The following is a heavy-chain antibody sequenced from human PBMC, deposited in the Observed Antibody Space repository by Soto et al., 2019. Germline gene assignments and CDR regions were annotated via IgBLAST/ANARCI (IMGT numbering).Heavy chain of an antibody. CDR3: AKDRGIVVVVAATGAKD. V-gene: IGHV3-23*01. J-gene: IGHJ4*02. D-gene: IGHD2-15*01. CDR2: ISGSGGST. Sequence: EVQLLESGGGLIEPGGSLRLSCAASGFTFSSYAMSWVRQAPGKGLEWVSAISGSGGSTYYADSVKGRFTISRDNSKNTLYLQMNSLRAEDTAVSYCAKDRGIVVVVAATGAKDWGQGTLVTVSS. CDR1: GFTFSSYA.